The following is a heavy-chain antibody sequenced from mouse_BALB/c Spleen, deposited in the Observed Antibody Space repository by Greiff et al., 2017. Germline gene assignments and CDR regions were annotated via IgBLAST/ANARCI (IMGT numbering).Heavy chain of an antibody. CDR1: GFSLTSYG. CDR2: IWAGGST. V-gene: IGHV2-9*02. D-gene: IGHD1-1*01. J-gene: IGHJ3*01. CDR3: ARDGDYYGSSHAWFAY. Sequence: VKLQESGPGLVAPSQSLSITCTVSGFSLTSYGVHWVRQPPGKGLEWLGVIWAGGSTNYNSALMSRLSISKDNSKSQVFLKMNSLQTDDTAMYYCARDGDYYGSSHAWFAYWGQGTLVTVSA.